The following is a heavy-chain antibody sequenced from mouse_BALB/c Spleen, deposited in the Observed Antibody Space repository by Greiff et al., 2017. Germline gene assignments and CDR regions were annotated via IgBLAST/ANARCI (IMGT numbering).Heavy chain of an antibody. CDR1: GYTFSSYW. Sequence: QVQLQQSGAELMKPGASVKISCKATGYTFSSYWIEWVKQRPGHGLEWIGEILPGSGSTNYNEKFKGKATFTADTSSNTAYMQLSSLTSEDSAVYYCASGGDDGYYGFAYWGQGTLVTVSA. V-gene: IGHV1-9*01. CDR2: ILPGSGST. D-gene: IGHD2-3*01. CDR3: ASGGDDGYYGFAY. J-gene: IGHJ3*01.